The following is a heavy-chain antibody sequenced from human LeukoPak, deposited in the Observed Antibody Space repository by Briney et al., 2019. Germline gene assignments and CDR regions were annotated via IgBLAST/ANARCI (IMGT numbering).Heavy chain of an antibody. D-gene: IGHD3-10*01. Sequence: ASVKVSCKASGYTFTSYGISWVRQAPGQGLEWMGWISDYNGNTNYAQKLQGRVTMTTDTSTSTAYMELRSLRSDDTAVYYCARSSPGTYYYYYYGMDVWGQGTTVTVSS. CDR3: ARSSPGTYYYYYYGMDV. CDR2: ISDYNGNT. CDR1: GYTFTSYG. V-gene: IGHV1-18*01. J-gene: IGHJ6*02.